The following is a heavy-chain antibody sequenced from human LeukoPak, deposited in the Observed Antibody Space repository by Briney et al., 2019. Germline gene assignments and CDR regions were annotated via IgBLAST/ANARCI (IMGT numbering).Heavy chain of an antibody. D-gene: IGHD3-10*01. Sequence: GGSLRLSCAASGLSFSSYSMNWVRQAPGKGLEWVSYISHTGSTMSYADSVKGRFTISRDNARNSLYLQMSSLRAEDTAVYYCAIPPLSGTGSSRPLAGMDVWGQGITVTVSS. CDR3: AIPPLSGTGSSRPLAGMDV. CDR2: ISHTGSTM. CDR1: GLSFSSYS. V-gene: IGHV3-48*04. J-gene: IGHJ6*02.